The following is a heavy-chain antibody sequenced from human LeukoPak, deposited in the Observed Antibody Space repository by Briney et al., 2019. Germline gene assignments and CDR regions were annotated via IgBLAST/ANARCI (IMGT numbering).Heavy chain of an antibody. J-gene: IGHJ3*02. CDR2: INPNSRGT. CDR3: AVNLAYCGGDCYPFDAFDI. D-gene: IGHD2-21*02. CDR1: GYTFTGYY. V-gene: IGHV1-2*02. Sequence: ASVKVSCKASGYTFTGYYMHWVRQAPGQGLEWMGWINPNSRGTNYAQKFQGRVTMTRDTSISTAYMELSRLRSDDTAVYYCAVNLAYCGGDCYPFDAFDIWGQGTMVTVSS.